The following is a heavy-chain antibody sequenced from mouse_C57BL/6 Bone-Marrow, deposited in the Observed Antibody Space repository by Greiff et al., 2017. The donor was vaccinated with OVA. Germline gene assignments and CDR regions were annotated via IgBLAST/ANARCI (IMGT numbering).Heavy chain of an antibody. CDR2: IYPRSGNT. CDR3: ARSDGYYLGLGY. J-gene: IGHJ3*01. V-gene: IGHV1-81*01. D-gene: IGHD2-3*01. Sequence: VQLQQSGAELARPGASVKLSCKASGYTFTSYGISWVKQRTGQGLEWIGEIYPRSGNTYYNEKFKGKATLTADKSSSTAYMELRSLTSEDSAVYYCARSDGYYLGLGYLGQGTLVTVSA. CDR1: GYTFTSYG.